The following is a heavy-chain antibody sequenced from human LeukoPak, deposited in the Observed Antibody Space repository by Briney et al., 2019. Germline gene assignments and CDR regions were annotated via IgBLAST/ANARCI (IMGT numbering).Heavy chain of an antibody. Sequence: ASVKVSCKAFGYTFTSNYMHWVRQAPGQGLEWMGWINPNSGGTNYAQKFQGRVTMTRDTSISTAYMELSRLRSDDTAVYYCARVQWLVANDDYWGQGTLVTVSS. CDR1: GYTFTSNY. D-gene: IGHD6-19*01. CDR2: INPNSGGT. CDR3: ARVQWLVANDDY. V-gene: IGHV1-2*02. J-gene: IGHJ4*02.